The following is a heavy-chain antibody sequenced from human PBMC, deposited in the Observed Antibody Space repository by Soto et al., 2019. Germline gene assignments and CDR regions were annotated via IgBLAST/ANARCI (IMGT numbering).Heavy chain of an antibody. CDR1: GFTFSSYA. J-gene: IGHJ1*01. CDR2: ISYDGSNK. V-gene: IGHV3-30-3*01. CDR3: ARAAGHIVVVVAATGYFQH. Sequence: GGSLRLSCAASGFTFSSYAMRWVRQAPGKGLEWVAVISYDGSNKYYADSVKGRFTISRDNSKNTLYLQMNSLRAEDTAVYYCARAAGHIVVVVAATGYFQHWGQGTLVTVSS. D-gene: IGHD2-15*01.